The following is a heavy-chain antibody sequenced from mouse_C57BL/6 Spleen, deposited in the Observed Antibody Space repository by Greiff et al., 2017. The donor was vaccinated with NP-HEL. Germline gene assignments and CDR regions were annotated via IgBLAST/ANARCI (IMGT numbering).Heavy chain of an antibody. CDR1: GYTFTDYE. D-gene: IGHD1-1*01. CDR2: IDPETGGT. V-gene: IGHV1-15*01. Sequence: QVQLQQSGAELVRPGASVTLSCKASGYTFTDYEMHWVKQTPVHGLEWIGAIDPETGGTAYNPKFKGKAILTADKSSSTAYMELRSLTSEDSAVYYCTIIYYYGSSYDWFAYWGQGTLVTVSA. CDR3: TIIYYYGSSYDWFAY. J-gene: IGHJ3*01.